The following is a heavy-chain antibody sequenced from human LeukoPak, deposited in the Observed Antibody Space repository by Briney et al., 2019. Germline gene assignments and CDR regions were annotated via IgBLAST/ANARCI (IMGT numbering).Heavy chain of an antibody. CDR2: IKQDGSEK. D-gene: IGHD6-19*01. V-gene: IGHV3-7*03. CDR1: GFTFSSYW. J-gene: IGHJ3*02. CDR3: ASGGTEYSSGWYPFDI. Sequence: PGGSLRLSCAASGFTFSSYWMSWGRQAPGKVLEWVANIKQDGSEKYYVDSVKGRFTISRDNAKNSLYLQMNSLRAEDTAVYYCASGGTEYSSGWYPFDIWGQGTMVTVSS.